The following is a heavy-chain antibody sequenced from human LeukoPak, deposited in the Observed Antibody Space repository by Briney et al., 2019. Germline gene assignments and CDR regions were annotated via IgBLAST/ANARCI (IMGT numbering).Heavy chain of an antibody. V-gene: IGHV4-61*02. CDR2: IYTSGST. D-gene: IGHD6-13*01. CDR3: ARVVKQQLLNWFDP. Sequence: PSQTLSLTCTVSGGSISSGSYYWSWIRQPAGKGLEWIGRIYTSGSTNYNPSLKSRVTISVDTSKNQFSLKLSSVTAADTAVYYCARVVKQQLLNWFDPWGQGTLVTVSS. J-gene: IGHJ5*02. CDR1: GGSISSGSYY.